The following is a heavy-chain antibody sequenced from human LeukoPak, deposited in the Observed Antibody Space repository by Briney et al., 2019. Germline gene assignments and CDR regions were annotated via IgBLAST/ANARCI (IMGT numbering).Heavy chain of an antibody. V-gene: IGHV3-7*03. D-gene: IGHD6-6*01. CDR3: ARVYSSSSGKNAFDI. J-gene: IGHJ3*02. CDR2: IKQDGSEK. CDR1: GFAFSNYW. Sequence: GGSLRLSCAASGFAFSNYWMSWVRQAPGKGLEWVANIKQDGSEKDYVDSVKGRFTISRDNAKNSLFLQVNSLRAEDTAVYYCARVYSSSSGKNAFDIWGQGTMVTVSS.